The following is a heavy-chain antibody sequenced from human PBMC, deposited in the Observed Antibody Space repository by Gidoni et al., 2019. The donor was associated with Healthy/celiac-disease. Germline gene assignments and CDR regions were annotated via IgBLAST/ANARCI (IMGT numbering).Heavy chain of an antibody. CDR1: GGTFSRDA. Sequence: QVQLVKSGAEVKKPGSSVKVCCKASGGTFSRDAISWVRQAPVQGLEWMGGTSPLFGTANSAQKFQGRVTITAAKSPSTAYMELRRLRSEDTAVYSCASLKDIVVVPASPGGLYYYGMDVWGQGTTVTVSS. CDR2: TSPLFGTA. J-gene: IGHJ6*02. D-gene: IGHD2-2*01. V-gene: IGHV1-69*06. CDR3: ASLKDIVVVPASPGGLYYYGMDV.